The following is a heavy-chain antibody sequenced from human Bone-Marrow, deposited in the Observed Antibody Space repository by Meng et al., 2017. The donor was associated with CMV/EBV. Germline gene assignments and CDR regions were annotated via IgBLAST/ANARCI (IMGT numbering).Heavy chain of an antibody. Sequence: GESLKISCAASGFTFSSYWMSWVRQAPGKGLEWVANIKQDGSEKYYVDSVKGRFTISRDNAKNSLYLQMNSLRAEDTAVYYCARDHFADIVLMVYADYYYYGMAVWGPGNTVNVSS. CDR1: GFTFSSYW. CDR3: ARDHFADIVLMVYADYYYYGMAV. V-gene: IGHV3-7*01. CDR2: IKQDGSEK. D-gene: IGHD2-8*01. J-gene: IGHJ6*02.